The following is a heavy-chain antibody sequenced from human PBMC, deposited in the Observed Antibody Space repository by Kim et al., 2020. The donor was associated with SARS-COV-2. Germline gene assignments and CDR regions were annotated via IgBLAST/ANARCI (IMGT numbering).Heavy chain of an antibody. V-gene: IGHV4-39*01. J-gene: IGHJ4*02. Sequence: SETLSLTCTVSGGSISSSSYYWGWIRQPPGKGLEWIGSIYYSGSTYYNPSLKSRVTISVDTSKNQFSLKLSSVTAADTAVYYCARHVNVFDYWGQGTLVTVSS. CDR2: IYYSGST. D-gene: IGHD1-1*01. CDR1: GGSISSSSYY. CDR3: ARHVNVFDY.